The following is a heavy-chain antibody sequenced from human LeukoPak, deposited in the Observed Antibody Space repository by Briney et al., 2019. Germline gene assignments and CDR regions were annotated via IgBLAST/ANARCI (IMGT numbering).Heavy chain of an antibody. D-gene: IGHD2-21*02. CDR1: GFTFSSYS. J-gene: IGHJ3*02. V-gene: IGHV3-21*01. CDR2: ISSSSIYI. CDR3: ARGPNCGGDCYSSDAFDI. Sequence: PGGSLRLSCAASGFTFSSYSMNWVRQAPGKGLEWVSSISSSSIYIYYADSVKGRFTISRDNAKNSLYLQMNSLRAEDTAVYYCARGPNCGGDCYSSDAFDIWGQGTMVTVSS.